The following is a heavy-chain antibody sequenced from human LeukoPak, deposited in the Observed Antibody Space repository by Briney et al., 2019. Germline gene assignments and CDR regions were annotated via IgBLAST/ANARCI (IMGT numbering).Heavy chain of an antibody. CDR3: ASLSGYYGTFDS. D-gene: IGHD3-22*01. CDR2: IYYSGST. J-gene: IGHJ4*02. Sequence: SETLSLTCAVPGGSISSGGYYWSWIRQPPGKGLEWIGYIYYSGSTNYNPSLKSPVTMSVDTTKNQFSLKLTSVTAADTAVYYCASLSGYYGTFDSWGQGTLVTVSS. CDR1: GGSISSGGYY. V-gene: IGHV4-61*08.